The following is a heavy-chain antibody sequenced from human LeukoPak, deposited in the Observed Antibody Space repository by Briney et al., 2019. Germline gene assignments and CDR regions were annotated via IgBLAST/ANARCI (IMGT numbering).Heavy chain of an antibody. CDR3: AKEIVGSSWYFSRYYYGMDV. V-gene: IGHV3-30*18. CDR1: GFTFSSYG. J-gene: IGHJ6*02. CDR2: ISYDGSNK. D-gene: IGHD6-13*01. Sequence: PGGSLRLSCAASGFTFSSYGMHWVRQAPGKGLEWVAVISYDGSNKYYADSVKGRFTISRDNSKNTLYLQLNSLRAEDTAVYYCAKEIVGSSWYFSRYYYGMDVWGQGTTVTVSS.